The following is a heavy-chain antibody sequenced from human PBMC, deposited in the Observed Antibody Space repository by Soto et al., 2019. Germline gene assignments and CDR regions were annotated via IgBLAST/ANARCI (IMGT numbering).Heavy chain of an antibody. CDR2: IYAGDSDT. V-gene: IGHV5-51*01. CDR1: GYTFTNYW. J-gene: IGHJ4*02. Sequence: EVQLVQSGAEVRRPGESLKISCKASGYTFTNYWIGWVRQMPGKGLEWMGIIYAGDSDTRYSPSFQGQVTISADKSISNAYLQWNTLKASDTAMYYCARRDRAWYDCDYWGQGTLVTVSS. D-gene: IGHD6-19*01. CDR3: ARRDRAWYDCDY.